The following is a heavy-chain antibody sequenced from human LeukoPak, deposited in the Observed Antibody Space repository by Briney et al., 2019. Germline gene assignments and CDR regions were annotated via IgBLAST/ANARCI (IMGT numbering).Heavy chain of an antibody. CDR3: ARPVGTSSDNDSWLDP. D-gene: IGHD1-14*01. CDR1: GYPFSTYW. J-gene: IGHJ5*02. CDR2: IYPGDSTT. V-gene: IGHV5-51*01. Sequence: GQSLKISCKGSGYPFSTYWIGWVRQMPGQGLEWMGIIYPGDSTTRYSPSFEGQVTISADNSITTTYLTWTSLKTSDTAMYYCARPVGTSSDNDSWLDPWGQGTLVIVSS.